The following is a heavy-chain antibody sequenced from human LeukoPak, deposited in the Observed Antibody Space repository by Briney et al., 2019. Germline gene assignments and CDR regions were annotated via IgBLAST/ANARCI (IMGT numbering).Heavy chain of an antibody. CDR3: ARGETILNWFDP. CDR2: IIPIFGRP. D-gene: IGHD1-1*01. Sequence: GSSVKVSCKSSGGTFSSEAFIWVRQAPGQGLEWMGGIIPIFGRPDYAQKFQDIVTITTDESTNTVYMEVSSLRSEDTAVYYCARGETILNWFDPWGQGTLVTVSS. V-gene: IGHV1-69*05. CDR1: GGTFSSEA. J-gene: IGHJ5*02.